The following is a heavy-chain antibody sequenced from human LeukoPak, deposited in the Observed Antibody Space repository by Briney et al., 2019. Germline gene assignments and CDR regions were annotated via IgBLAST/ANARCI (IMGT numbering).Heavy chain of an antibody. CDR2: ISSSSSTI. D-gene: IGHD6-13*01. V-gene: IGHV3-48*01. CDR3: ARVYTSSWYDY. Sequence: GGSLRLSCAASGFTFNTYSMNWVRQAPGKGLEWVSYISSSSSTIKYADSVKGRFTISRDNAKNSLFLQMSSLRAEDTAVYYCARVYTSSWYDYWGQGTLVTVSS. J-gene: IGHJ4*02. CDR1: GFTFNTYS.